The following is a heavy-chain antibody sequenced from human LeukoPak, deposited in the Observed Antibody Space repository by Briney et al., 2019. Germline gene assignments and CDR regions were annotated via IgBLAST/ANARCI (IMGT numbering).Heavy chain of an antibody. CDR3: AKGPAFSSGWYVFFDY. Sequence: GGSLRLSCAASGFTFSSYGMHWVRQAPGKGLEWVAVISCDGSNKYYADSVKGRFTISRDNSKNTLYLQMNSLRAEDTAVYYCAKGPAFSSGWYVFFDYWGQGTLVTVSS. CDR2: ISCDGSNK. V-gene: IGHV3-30*18. D-gene: IGHD6-19*01. CDR1: GFTFSSYG. J-gene: IGHJ4*02.